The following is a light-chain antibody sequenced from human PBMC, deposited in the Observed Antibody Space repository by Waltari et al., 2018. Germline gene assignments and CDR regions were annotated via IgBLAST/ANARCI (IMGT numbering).Light chain of an antibody. CDR1: GLPKPY. V-gene: IGLV3-25*03. CDR3: QSADSTGTLRV. J-gene: IGLJ3*02. CDR2: KGT. Sequence: SYELTQPPAVSVSPGQTARLTCPGDGLPKPYAFWYQQKSGQAPALVIYKGTKRPSGIPERFSGSSSETIVTLTISGVQAEDEADYYCQSADSTGTLRVFGGGTKLTVL.